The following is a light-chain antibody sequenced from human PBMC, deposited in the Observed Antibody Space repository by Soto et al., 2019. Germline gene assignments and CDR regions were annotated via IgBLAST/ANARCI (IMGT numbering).Light chain of an antibody. CDR2: DAS. V-gene: IGKV3-11*01. Sequence: EIVLTQSPATLSLSPGETATLSCRASQSVSTYLAWYQQKPGQAPRLLMYDASNRATGIPARFSGSGSGTDFTLTISSLEPEDFAVYYCQQRSNWPPSPFGQGTRLEIK. CDR1: QSVSTY. J-gene: IGKJ5*01. CDR3: QQRSNWPPSP.